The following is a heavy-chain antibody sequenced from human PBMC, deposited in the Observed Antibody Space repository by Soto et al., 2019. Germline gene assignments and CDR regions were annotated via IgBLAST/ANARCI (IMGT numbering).Heavy chain of an antibody. D-gene: IGHD6-13*01. Sequence: GGSLTLSRAASGFTVRSFTMNWVRQAPGKGLEWVSTISSNSAYIYYTDALRGRFTISRDNAKNSLHLQMNSLRAEDTAVYYCTRDASRDSSARCWFDAWGQGTLVTVSS. V-gene: IGHV3-21*01. CDR3: TRDASRDSSARCWFDA. CDR2: ISSNSAYI. J-gene: IGHJ5*02. CDR1: GFTVRSFT.